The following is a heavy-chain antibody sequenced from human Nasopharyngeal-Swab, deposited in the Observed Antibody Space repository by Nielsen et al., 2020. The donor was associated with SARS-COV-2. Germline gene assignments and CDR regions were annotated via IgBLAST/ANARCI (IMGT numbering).Heavy chain of an antibody. J-gene: IGHJ6*02. CDR2: TNYSGST. D-gene: IGHD4-17*01. CDR3: ARDPRVTTVTIWGGYYYGMGV. Sequence: SETLSLTCTVSGGSVSSGSYYWSWIRQPPGKGLEWIGYTNYSGSTNYNPSPKSRVTISVDTSKNQFSLKLSSVTAADTAVYYCARDPRVTTVTIWGGYYYGMGVWGQGTTVTVSS. V-gene: IGHV4-61*01. CDR1: GGSVSSGSYY.